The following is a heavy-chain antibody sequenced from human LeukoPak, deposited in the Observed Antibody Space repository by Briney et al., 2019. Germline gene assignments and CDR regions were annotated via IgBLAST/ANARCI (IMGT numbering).Heavy chain of an antibody. D-gene: IGHD3-10*01. CDR3: ARRVLPYYFDY. CDR1: GYTFTGYY. Sequence: ASVKVSCKASGYTFTGYYMHWVRQAPGQGLEWMGWMNPNSGNTGYAQKFQGRVTITRNTSISTAYMELSSLRSEDTAVYYCARRVLPYYFDYWGQGTLVTVSS. CDR2: MNPNSGNT. J-gene: IGHJ4*02. V-gene: IGHV1-8*03.